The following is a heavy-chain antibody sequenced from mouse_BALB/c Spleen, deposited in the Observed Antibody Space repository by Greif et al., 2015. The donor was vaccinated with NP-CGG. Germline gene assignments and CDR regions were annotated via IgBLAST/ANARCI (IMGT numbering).Heavy chain of an antibody. Sequence: QVHVKQSGAELAKPGASVKMSCKASGYTFTSYWMHWVKQRPGQGLEWIGYINPSTGYIEYNQKFKDKATLTADKSSSTAYMQLSSLTSEDSAVYYCARSGDYSLYYAMDYWGQGTSVTVSS. CDR2: INPSTGYI. CDR3: ARSGDYSLYYAMDY. V-gene: IGHV1-7*01. CDR1: GYTFTSYW. D-gene: IGHD1-1*01. J-gene: IGHJ4*01.